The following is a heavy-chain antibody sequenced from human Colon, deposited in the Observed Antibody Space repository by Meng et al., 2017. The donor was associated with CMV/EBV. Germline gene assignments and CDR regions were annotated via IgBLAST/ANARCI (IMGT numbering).Heavy chain of an antibody. CDR3: VRESWYFDF. D-gene: IGHD6-13*01. Sequence: GEVVQSGTEVKEPGASVKVSCKTSVYTFTANHLHWVRQAPGQGLEWMGWIYPHDGGTYFAQKFQDRVTLTRDTSITTAYMELSGLTSDDTAIYYCVRESWYFDFWGEGTLVTVSS. V-gene: IGHV1-2*02. CDR2: IYPHDGGT. CDR1: VYTFTANH. J-gene: IGHJ4*02.